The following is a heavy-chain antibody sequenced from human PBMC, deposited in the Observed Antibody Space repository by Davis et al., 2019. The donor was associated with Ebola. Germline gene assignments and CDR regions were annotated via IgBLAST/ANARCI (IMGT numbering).Heavy chain of an antibody. CDR3: ARPRNDFWSGYYK. V-gene: IGHV3-30*04. J-gene: IGHJ4*02. CDR2: ISYDGSNK. CDR1: GFTFSTYA. D-gene: IGHD3-3*01. Sequence: PGGSLRLSCAASGFTFSTYAMHWVRQAPGKGLEWVAVISYDGSNKYYADSVKGRFTISRDNSKNTLYLQMNSLRAEDTAVYYCARPRNDFWSGYYKWGQGTLVTVSS.